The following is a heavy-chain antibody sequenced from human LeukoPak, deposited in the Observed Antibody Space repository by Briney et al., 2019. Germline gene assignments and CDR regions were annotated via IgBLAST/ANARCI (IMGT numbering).Heavy chain of an antibody. CDR1: GGSISSYY. CDR3: ARAAAGLYYFDY. V-gene: IGHV4-59*01. D-gene: IGHD6-13*01. CDR2: IYDSGST. J-gene: IGHJ4*02. Sequence: PETLSLTCTVSGGSISSYYWSWIRQPPGKGLEWIGYIYDSGSTNYNPSLKSRVTISVDTSKNQFSLKLSSVTAADTAVYYCARAAAGLYYFDYWGQGTLVAVSS.